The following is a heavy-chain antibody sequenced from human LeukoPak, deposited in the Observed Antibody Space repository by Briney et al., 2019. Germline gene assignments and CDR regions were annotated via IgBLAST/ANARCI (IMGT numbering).Heavy chain of an antibody. CDR1: GYNFNTYW. D-gene: IGHD1-14*01. Sequence: GESLKISCKGSGYNFNTYWVAWVRQLPGIGLEWMGSVHPGNSATSYNPSFQGQVTLSVDKSITTAYLQWSGLKASDTALYYCARHPTGFPNWFDSWGQGTLVTVSS. CDR2: VHPGNSAT. V-gene: IGHV5-51*01. J-gene: IGHJ5*01. CDR3: ARHPTGFPNWFDS.